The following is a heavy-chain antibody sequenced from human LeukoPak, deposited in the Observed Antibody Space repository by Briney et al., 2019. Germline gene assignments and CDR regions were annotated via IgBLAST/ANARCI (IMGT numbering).Heavy chain of an antibody. V-gene: IGHV3-30*18. J-gene: IGHJ6*02. D-gene: IGHD1-1*01. CDR3: AKDRLEAIRYFYYYYGMDV. Sequence: GGSLRLSCAASGFTFSSYGMHWVRQAPGKGLEWVAVISYDGSNKYYADSVKGRFTISRDNSKNTLYLQMNSLRAEDTAVYYCAKDRLEAIRYFYYYYGMDVWGQGTTVTVSS. CDR2: ISYDGSNK. CDR1: GFTFSSYG.